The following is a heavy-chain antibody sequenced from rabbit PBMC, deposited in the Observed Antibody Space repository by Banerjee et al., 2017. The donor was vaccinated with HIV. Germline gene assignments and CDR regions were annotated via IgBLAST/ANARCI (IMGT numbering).Heavy chain of an antibody. Sequence: ASGFSFSSSYWMCWVRQAPGKGLEWIACINTSSGNTVYATWAKGRFTISKTSSTTVTLQMTSLTAADTATYFCARNICGGWGLWGQGTLVTVS. V-gene: IGHV1S45*01. CDR3: ARNICGGWGL. J-gene: IGHJ4*01. CDR2: INTSSGNT. CDR1: GFSFSSSYW. D-gene: IGHD4-1*01.